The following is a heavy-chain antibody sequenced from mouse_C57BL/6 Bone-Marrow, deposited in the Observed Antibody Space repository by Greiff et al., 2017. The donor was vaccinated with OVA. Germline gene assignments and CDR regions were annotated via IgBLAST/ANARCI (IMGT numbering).Heavy chain of an antibody. Sequence: DVKLVESGGGLVKPGGSLKLSCAASGFTFSDYGMHWVRQAPEKGLEWVAYISSGSSTIYYADTVKGRFTISRDNAKNTLFLQMTSLRSEDTAMYYCARDGNYPFAYWGQGTLVTVSA. CDR3: ARDGNYPFAY. CDR2: ISSGSSTI. J-gene: IGHJ3*01. D-gene: IGHD2-1*01. CDR1: GFTFSDYG. V-gene: IGHV5-17*01.